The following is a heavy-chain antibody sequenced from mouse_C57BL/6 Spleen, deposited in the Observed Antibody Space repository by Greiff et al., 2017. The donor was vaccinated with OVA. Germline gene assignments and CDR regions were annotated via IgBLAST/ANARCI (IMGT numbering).Heavy chain of an antibody. CDR3: HRGGNSHFDY. D-gene: IGHD2-1*01. Sequence: VQLQQSGAELVRPGASVTLSCKASGYTFTDYEMHWVKQTPVHGLEWIGAIDPETGGTAYNQKFKGKAILTADKSSSTAYMELRSLTSEDSAVYYCHRGGNSHFDYWGQGTTLTVSS. V-gene: IGHV1-15*01. J-gene: IGHJ2*01. CDR2: IDPETGGT. CDR1: GYTFTDYE.